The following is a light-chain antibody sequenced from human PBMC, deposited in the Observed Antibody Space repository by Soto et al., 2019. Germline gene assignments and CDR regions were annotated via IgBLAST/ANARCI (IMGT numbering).Light chain of an antibody. CDR1: GSDVGAYNL. Sequence: QSVLSQPASVSGSPGQSITISCAGTGSDVGAYNLVSWYQQHPGKAPKPFIFQVNPRPSGISNRFSGSKSGDTASLTISGLQSEDEADYLSCSYAGTAAYVFGTGTKVPV. CDR3: CSYAGTAAYV. J-gene: IGLJ1*01. V-gene: IGLV2-23*02. CDR2: QVN.